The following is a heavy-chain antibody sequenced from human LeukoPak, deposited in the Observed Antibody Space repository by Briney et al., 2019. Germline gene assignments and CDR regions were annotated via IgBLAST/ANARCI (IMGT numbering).Heavy chain of an antibody. Sequence: SETLSLTCAVYGGSFSGYYWSWIRQPPGKGLEWIGEINHSGSTNYNPSLKSRVTISVDTSKNQFSLKLSSVTAADTAVYYCARSVSGWYIDYWGQGTLVTVPS. V-gene: IGHV4-34*01. CDR1: GGSFSGYY. J-gene: IGHJ4*02. D-gene: IGHD6-19*01. CDR3: ARSVSGWYIDY. CDR2: INHSGST.